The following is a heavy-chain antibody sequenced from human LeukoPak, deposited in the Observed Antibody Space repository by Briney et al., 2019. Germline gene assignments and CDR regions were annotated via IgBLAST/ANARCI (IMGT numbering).Heavy chain of an antibody. J-gene: IGHJ1*01. CDR3: ARDSADCSGGSCYSAEYFQY. CDR2: VSAYNGNT. D-gene: IGHD2-15*01. V-gene: IGHV1-18*01. Sequence: ASVKVSCKASGYTFTSYGISWVRQPPGQGLEWMGWVSAYNGNTHYAQNLQGRVTMATDTSTNTAYMELRSLRSDDTAVYYCARDSADCSGGSCYSAEYFQYWGQGTLVTVSS. CDR1: GYTFTSYG.